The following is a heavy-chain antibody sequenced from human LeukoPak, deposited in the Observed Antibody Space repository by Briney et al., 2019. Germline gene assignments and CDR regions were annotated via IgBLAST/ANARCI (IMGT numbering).Heavy chain of an antibody. J-gene: IGHJ4*02. D-gene: IGHD5-18*01. CDR1: GFTFSSYA. CDR3: AREGGDTAMVTPYFDY. V-gene: IGHV3-30*04. Sequence: GGSLRLSCAASGFTFSSYAMHWVRQAPGKGLEWVAVISYDGSKKYYADSVKGRFTISRDNSKNTLYLQMNSLRAEDTAVYYCAREGGDTAMVTPYFDYWGQGTLVTVSS. CDR2: ISYDGSKK.